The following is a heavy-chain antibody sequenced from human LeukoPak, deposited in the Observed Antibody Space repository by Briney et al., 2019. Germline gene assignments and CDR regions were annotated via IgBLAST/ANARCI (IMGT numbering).Heavy chain of an antibody. D-gene: IGHD4-17*01. Sequence: SQTLSLTCTVSGGSISSGGYYWSWIRQHPGKGLEWIGYIYYSGSTYYNPSLKSRVTISVDTSKNRFSLKLSSVTAADTAVYYCARGSYYGDYGYNWFDPWGQGTLVTVSS. CDR3: ARGSYYGDYGYNWFDP. CDR1: GGSISSGGYY. CDR2: IYYSGST. J-gene: IGHJ5*02. V-gene: IGHV4-31*03.